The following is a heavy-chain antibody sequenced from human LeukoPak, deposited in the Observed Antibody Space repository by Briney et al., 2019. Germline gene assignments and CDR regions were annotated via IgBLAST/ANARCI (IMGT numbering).Heavy chain of an antibody. V-gene: IGHV4-34*01. J-gene: IGHJ5*02. D-gene: IGHD3-22*01. CDR3: AGGPMIVVVIGSASWFDP. Sequence: SETLSLTCAVYGGSFSGYYWSWIRQPPGKGLEWIGEINHSGSTNYNPSLKSRVTISLDTSKDQFSLKLSSVTAAGTAVYYCAGGPMIVVVIGSASWFDPWGQGTLVTVSS. CDR2: INHSGST. CDR1: GGSFSGYY.